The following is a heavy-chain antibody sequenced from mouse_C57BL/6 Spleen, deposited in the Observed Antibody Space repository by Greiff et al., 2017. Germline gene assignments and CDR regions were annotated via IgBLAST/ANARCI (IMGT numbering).Heavy chain of an antibody. Sequence: DVMLVESEGGLVQPGSSMKLSCTASGFTFSDYYMAWVRQVPEKGLEWVANINYDGSSTYYLDSLKSRFIISRDNSKNILYLQKGSLKSEDTATYYCARDDYDGNFDYWGQGTTRTVSS. CDR2: INYDGSST. D-gene: IGHD2-4*01. V-gene: IGHV5-16*01. J-gene: IGHJ2*01. CDR3: ARDDYDGNFDY. CDR1: GFTFSDYY.